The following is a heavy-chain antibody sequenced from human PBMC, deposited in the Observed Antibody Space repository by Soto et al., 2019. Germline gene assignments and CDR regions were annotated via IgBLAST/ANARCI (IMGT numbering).Heavy chain of an antibody. CDR2: IIPIFGTA. CDR1: GGTFSSYA. CDR3: ATYYYGSGSYSTGDAFDI. Sequence: QVQLVQSGAEVKKPGSSVKVSCKASGGTFSSYAISWVRQAPGQGLEWMGGIIPIFGTANYAQTFQGRVTITADESTSTAYMELSSLRSEDTAVYYCATYYYGSGSYSTGDAFDIWGQGTMVTVSS. J-gene: IGHJ3*02. D-gene: IGHD3-10*01. V-gene: IGHV1-69*01.